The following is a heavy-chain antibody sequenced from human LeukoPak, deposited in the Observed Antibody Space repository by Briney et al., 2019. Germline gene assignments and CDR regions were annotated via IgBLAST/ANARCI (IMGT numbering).Heavy chain of an antibody. D-gene: IGHD3-10*01. CDR3: ARHKRGIDY. J-gene: IGHJ4*02. CDR2: INHSGST. CDR1: GGSFSGYY. Sequence: SETLSLTCAVYGGSFSGYYWSWIRQPPGKGLEWIGEINHSGSTNYNPSLKSRVTISVDTSKNQFSLKLSSVTAADTAVYYCARHKRGIDYWGQGTLVTVSS. V-gene: IGHV4-34*01.